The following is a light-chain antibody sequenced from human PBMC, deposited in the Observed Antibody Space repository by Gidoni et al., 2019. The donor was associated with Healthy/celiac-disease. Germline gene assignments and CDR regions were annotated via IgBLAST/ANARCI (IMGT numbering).Light chain of an antibody. Sequence: DIQMTRSPSSRSASVGDRVTITGRASQSISSNLNWYQQKPGKAPKLLLYAASSFQSGVPSRFSGSGSGTDFTLTISSLQPEDFATYYCQQSYSTLMCSFGQGTKLEIK. J-gene: IGKJ2*04. CDR3: QQSYSTLMCS. CDR2: AAS. CDR1: QSISSN. V-gene: IGKV1-39*01.